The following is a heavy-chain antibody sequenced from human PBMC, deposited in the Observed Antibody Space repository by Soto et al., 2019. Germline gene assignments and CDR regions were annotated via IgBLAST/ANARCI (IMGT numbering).Heavy chain of an antibody. V-gene: IGHV1-69*06. CDR2: IVPNVGTV. D-gene: IGHD3-3*01. CDR1: GGTLSSFINYP. CDR3: ARRDTSGFLRYFDN. J-gene: IGHJ4*02. Sequence: ASVKVSCKASGGTLSSFINYPINWVRQAPGQGLEWMGGIVPNVGTVNYAQKFQGRVTITADKSTGTAYMELSSLRSEDTALYYCARRDTSGFLRYFDNWGQGTLVTVSS.